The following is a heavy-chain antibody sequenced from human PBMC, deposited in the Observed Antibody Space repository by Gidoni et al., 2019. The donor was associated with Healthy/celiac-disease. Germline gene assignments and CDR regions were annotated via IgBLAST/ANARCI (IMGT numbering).Heavy chain of an antibody. CDR2: IYYSATT. Sequence: QLQLKESGQGLVKPSETLSLTCTVSGGTIGSSSYYWGCSRLPPGKGLEGIGGIYYSATTSYNPSLKSPLTISVDPSKNQFSLTLSSLPAADTAVYFCVAPAVYSTLHSLPTYYYYMDVWGKGTTVTVSS. D-gene: IGHD5-18*01. V-gene: IGHV4-39*01. CDR1: GGTIGSSSYY. CDR3: VAPAVYSTLHSLPTYYYYMDV. J-gene: IGHJ6*03.